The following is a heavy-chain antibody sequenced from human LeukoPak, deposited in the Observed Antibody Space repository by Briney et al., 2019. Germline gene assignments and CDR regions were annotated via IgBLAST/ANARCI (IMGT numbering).Heavy chain of an antibody. Sequence: SETLSLTCTVSGGSISSYYWSWIRQPPGKGLEWIGYIHYSGSTNYNPSLKSRVTISVDTSKNQFSLKLSSVTAADTAVYYCARGPSGYGDYYGMDVWGQGTTVTVSS. D-gene: IGHD3-3*01. CDR2: IHYSGST. J-gene: IGHJ6*02. CDR1: GGSISSYY. CDR3: ARGPSGYGDYYGMDV. V-gene: IGHV4-59*08.